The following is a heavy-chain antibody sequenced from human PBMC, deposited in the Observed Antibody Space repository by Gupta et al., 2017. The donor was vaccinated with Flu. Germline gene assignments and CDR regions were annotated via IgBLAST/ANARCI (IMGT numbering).Heavy chain of an antibody. Sequence: EVQLVESGGGLVQPGRSLRLSCTTSGFTFGDWSMSWFRQAPGKGLEWIGLIRSKAYGETIKYAASVKGRFIISRDDSEGIAYLQMNSLKTEDTAVYYCTRKSYYDYWGQGTLGTVSS. CDR2: IRSKAYGETI. CDR3: TRKSYYDY. J-gene: IGHJ4*02. CDR1: GFTFGDWS. V-gene: IGHV3-49*03.